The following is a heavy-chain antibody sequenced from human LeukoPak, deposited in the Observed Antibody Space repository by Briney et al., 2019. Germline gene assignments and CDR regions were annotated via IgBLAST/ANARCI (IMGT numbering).Heavy chain of an antibody. CDR2: ISAYNGNT. J-gene: IGHJ4*02. V-gene: IGHV1-18*01. Sequence: ASVKVSCKASGYTFTSYGISWVRQAPGQGLEWMGWISAYNGNTNYAQKLQGRVTMTTDTSTSTAYMELRSLRSDDTAVYYCARADVLRFLEWLHTSYYFDYWGQGTLVTVSS. CDR1: GYTFTSYG. D-gene: IGHD3-3*01. CDR3: ARADVLRFLEWLHTSYYFDY.